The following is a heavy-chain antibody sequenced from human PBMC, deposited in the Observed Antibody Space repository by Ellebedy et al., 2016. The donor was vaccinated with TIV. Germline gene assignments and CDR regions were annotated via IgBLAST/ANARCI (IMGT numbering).Heavy chain of an antibody. CDR2: SRSDGSRT. V-gene: IGHV3-74*01. Sequence: PGGSLRLSCEASGFTLSSYWMHWVRQAPGEGLVWVSRSRSDGSRTYADSVKGRFTMSRDNAKNTLYLQMNSLRAEDTAVYYCARVEVGRSGPSYGMDVWGQGTSVTVSS. CDR1: GFTLSSYW. J-gene: IGHJ6*02. CDR3: ARVEVGRSGPSYGMDV. D-gene: IGHD6-19*01.